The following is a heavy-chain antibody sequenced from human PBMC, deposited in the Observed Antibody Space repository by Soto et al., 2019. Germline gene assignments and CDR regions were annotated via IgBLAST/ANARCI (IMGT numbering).Heavy chain of an antibody. J-gene: IGHJ6*02. CDR3: ARDLAYYDFWSGYQTYYYYGMDV. CDR1: GGTFSSYA. D-gene: IGHD3-3*01. V-gene: IGHV1-69*13. Sequence: SVKVSCKASGGTFSSYAISWVRQAPGQGLEWMGGIIPIFGTANYAQKFQGRVTITADESTSTAYMELSSLRSEDTAVYYCARDLAYYDFWSGYQTYYYYGMDVWGQGTTVTVSS. CDR2: IIPIFGTA.